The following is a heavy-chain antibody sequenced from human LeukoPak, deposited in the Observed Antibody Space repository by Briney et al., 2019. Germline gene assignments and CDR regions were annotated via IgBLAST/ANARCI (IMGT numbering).Heavy chain of an antibody. CDR3: ARPLGYCTNGVCYYSPFDY. CDR1: GFTFSSYA. Sequence: GGSLRLSCAASGFTFSSYAMHWVRQAPGKGLEWVAVISYDGSNKYYADSVKGRFTISRDNSKNTLYLQVNSLRAEDTAVYYCARPLGYCTNGVCYYSPFDYWGQGTLVTVSS. D-gene: IGHD2-8*01. CDR2: ISYDGSNK. J-gene: IGHJ4*02. V-gene: IGHV3-30*04.